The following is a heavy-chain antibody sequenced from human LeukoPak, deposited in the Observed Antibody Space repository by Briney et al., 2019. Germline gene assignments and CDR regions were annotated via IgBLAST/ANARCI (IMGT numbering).Heavy chain of an antibody. D-gene: IGHD3-16*01. CDR1: GSISNYY. CDR2: IYYSGST. V-gene: IGHV4-59*08. Sequence: SETLSLTCTVSGSISNYYWSWIRQPPGKGLEWIGYIYYSGSTYYNPSLNSRVSMSVDTSKNQFSLNLSSVTAADTAVYYCARHGAGGVFDYWGQGTLVTVSS. CDR3: ARHGAGGVFDY. J-gene: IGHJ4*02.